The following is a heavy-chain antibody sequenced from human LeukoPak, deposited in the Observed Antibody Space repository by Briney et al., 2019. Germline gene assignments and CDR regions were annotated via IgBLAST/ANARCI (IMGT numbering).Heavy chain of an antibody. CDR2: ISGDGRDI. D-gene: IGHD3-22*01. V-gene: IGHV3-23*01. Sequence: GGTLRLSCAASAFTFSSYGMSWVRQAPGKGLEWVSAISGDGRDIFYADAVKGRLTISRDNSKNTVFLQMNSLRPEDTAIYYCVKASSGYSHFSDSWGQGTLVTVSS. CDR3: VKASSGYSHFSDS. J-gene: IGHJ4*02. CDR1: AFTFSSYG.